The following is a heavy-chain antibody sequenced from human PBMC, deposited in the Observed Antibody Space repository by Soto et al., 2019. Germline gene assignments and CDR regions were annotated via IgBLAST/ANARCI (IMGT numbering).Heavy chain of an antibody. CDR2: INPHNGDT. CDR3: ARDPVGGHFDY. J-gene: IGHJ4*02. CDR1: GYPFSSYD. Sequence: QVHLVQSGGEVRKPGASVRVSCKTSGYPFSSYDISWVRQAPGQGLEWMGWINPHNGDTNYTQTFRDRVTMTKDTSTTTVYMELRSLKSDDTAVYFCARDPVGGHFDYWGQGILVTVSS. D-gene: IGHD2-15*01. V-gene: IGHV1-18*04.